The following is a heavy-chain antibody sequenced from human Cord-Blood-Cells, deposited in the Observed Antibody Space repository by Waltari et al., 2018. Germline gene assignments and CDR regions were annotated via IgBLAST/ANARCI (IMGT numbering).Heavy chain of an antibody. Sequence: QVQLVQSGAEVKKPGASVKVSCKVSGYTLTELSMHRVRQAPGKGLEWMGGLDPEEGETIYAQKVQGRVTMTEDTSTDTAYMELSSLRSEDTAVYYCASLRFLEWHDAFDIWGQGTMVTVSS. CDR2: LDPEEGET. CDR1: GYTLTELS. J-gene: IGHJ3*02. CDR3: ASLRFLEWHDAFDI. D-gene: IGHD3-3*01. V-gene: IGHV1-24*01.